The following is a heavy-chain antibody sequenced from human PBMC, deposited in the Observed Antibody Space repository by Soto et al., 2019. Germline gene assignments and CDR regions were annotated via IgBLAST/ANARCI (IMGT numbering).Heavy chain of an antibody. CDR3: AKDRGDIVVVTATTFDY. Sequence: PGGSLRLSCAASGFTFISYAMSWVRQAPGKGLEWVSAISGSGGSTYYADSVKGRFTISRDNSKNTLYLQMNSLRAEDTAVYYCAKDRGDIVVVTATTFDYWGQGTLVTVSS. CDR1: GFTFISYA. V-gene: IGHV3-23*01. J-gene: IGHJ4*02. CDR2: ISGSGGST. D-gene: IGHD2-21*02.